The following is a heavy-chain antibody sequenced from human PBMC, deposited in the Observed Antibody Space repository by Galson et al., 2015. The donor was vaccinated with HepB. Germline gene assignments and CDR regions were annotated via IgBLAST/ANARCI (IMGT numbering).Heavy chain of an antibody. CDR2: IYSVGTT. V-gene: IGHV3-53*01. Sequence: SLRLSCAASGFTVTKNHMTWVRLAPGKGLEWLSIIYSVGTTYYADSVKGRFTISRDNSKNTLYLQMNSLRAEDTAIYYCLGFPGYWGQGTLVTVSS. D-gene: IGHD2-15*01. CDR1: GFTVTKNH. J-gene: IGHJ4*02. CDR3: LGFPGY.